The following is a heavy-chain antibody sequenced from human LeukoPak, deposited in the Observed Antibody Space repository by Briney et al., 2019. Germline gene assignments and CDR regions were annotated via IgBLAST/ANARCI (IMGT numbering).Heavy chain of an antibody. V-gene: IGHV3-23*01. CDR2: ISDSGGST. D-gene: IGHD6-6*01. Sequence: GGSLRLSCAASGCTFSSYAMSWVRQAPGKGLEWVALISDSGGSTYYADSVKGRFTISRDNSENPLYLQMNSLRVEDTAVYYCAKGNIAARQDIMDVWGQGTTVTVCS. J-gene: IGHJ6*02. CDR3: AKGNIAARQDIMDV. CDR1: GCTFSSYA.